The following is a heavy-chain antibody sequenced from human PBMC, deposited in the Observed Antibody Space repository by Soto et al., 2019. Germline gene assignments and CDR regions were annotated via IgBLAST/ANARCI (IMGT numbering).Heavy chain of an antibody. CDR3: ARSYNWNDAEDY. CDR1: GGSISSSSYY. V-gene: IGHV4-39*01. Sequence: SEPLSLTCTVSGGSISSSSYYWGWIRQPPGKGLEWIGSIYYSGSTYYNPSLKSRVTISVDTSKNQFSLKLSSVTAADTAVYYCARSYNWNDAEDYWGQGTLVTVSS. J-gene: IGHJ4*02. CDR2: IYYSGST. D-gene: IGHD1-1*01.